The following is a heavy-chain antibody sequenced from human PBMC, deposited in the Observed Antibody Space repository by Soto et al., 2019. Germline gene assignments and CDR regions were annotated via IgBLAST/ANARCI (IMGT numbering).Heavy chain of an antibody. CDR2: INAGNGNT. J-gene: IGHJ4*02. CDR3: ASDWLPSPWFY. D-gene: IGHD3-9*01. V-gene: IGHV1-3*01. CDR1: GDTFTGYA. Sequence: SVKVSCKASGDTFTGYAMHWVRQAPGQRLEWMGWINAGNGNTKYSQKFQGRVTITRDTSASTAYMELSSLRSGDTAVYYCASDWLPSPWFYWGQGTLVTVSS.